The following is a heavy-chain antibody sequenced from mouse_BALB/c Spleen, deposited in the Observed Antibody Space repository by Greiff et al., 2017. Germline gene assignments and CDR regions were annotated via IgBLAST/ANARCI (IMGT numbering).Heavy chain of an antibody. D-gene: IGHD1-1*01. CDR2: INPNNGGT. J-gene: IGHJ3*01. CDR1: GYTFTDYN. Sequence: VQLQQSGPELVKPGASVKIPCKASGYTFTDYNLDWVKQSQGKSLEWIGDINPNNGGTIYNQKFKCQATLTVDKSSSTAYMELRSLSSEDTAVYYCARRGYGSSWAYWGEGTLVTVSA. CDR3: ARRGYGSSWAY. V-gene: IGHV1-18*01.